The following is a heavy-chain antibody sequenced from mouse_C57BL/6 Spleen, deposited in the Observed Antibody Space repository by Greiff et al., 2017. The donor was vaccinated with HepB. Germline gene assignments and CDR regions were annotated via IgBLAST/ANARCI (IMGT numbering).Heavy chain of an antibody. Sequence: VQLQQSGAELVKPGASVTLSCTASGFNIKDYYMHWVKQRTEQGLEWIGRIDPEDGATNYAPKFQGKATITADTSSNTAYLQLSSLTSEDTAVYYCARDHGSSSWFAYWGQGTLVTVSA. CDR2: IDPEDGAT. V-gene: IGHV14-2*01. CDR3: ARDHGSSSWFAY. CDR1: GFNIKDYY. J-gene: IGHJ3*01. D-gene: IGHD1-1*01.